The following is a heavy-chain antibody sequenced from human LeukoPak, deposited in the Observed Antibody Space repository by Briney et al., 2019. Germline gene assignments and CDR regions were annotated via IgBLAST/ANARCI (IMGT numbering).Heavy chain of an antibody. CDR3: ARVTTVTTSFHFDY. V-gene: IGHV4-30-4*08. CDR2: IYYSGST. Sequence: SETLSLTCTVSGGSVSSSIYYWGWIRQPPGEGLEWIGYIYYSGSTYYHPSLKSRVTISLDTSKNQFSLKLSSVTAADTAVYYCARVTTVTTSFHFDYWGQGTLVTVSS. CDR1: GGSVSSSIYY. D-gene: IGHD4-17*01. J-gene: IGHJ4*02.